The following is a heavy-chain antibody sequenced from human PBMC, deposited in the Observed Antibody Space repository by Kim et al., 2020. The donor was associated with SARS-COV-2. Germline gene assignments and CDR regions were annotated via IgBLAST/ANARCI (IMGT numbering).Heavy chain of an antibody. V-gene: IGHV3-23*01. CDR1: GFIFSTYC. D-gene: IGHD6-13*01. Sequence: GGSLRLSCAASGFIFSTYCMSWVRQAPGKGLEWVSSVSGSGATTYYADSAKGRFTTSRDNSKNTVYLQMNSLRVDDTAVYYCARTRGRAAVCRNYYFDY. CDR2: VSGSGATT. CDR3: ARTRGRAAVCRNYYFDY. J-gene: IGHJ4*01.